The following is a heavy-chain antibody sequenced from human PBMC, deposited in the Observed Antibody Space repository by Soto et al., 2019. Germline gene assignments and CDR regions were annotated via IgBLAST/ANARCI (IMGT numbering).Heavy chain of an antibody. Sequence: QVQLQESGPGLVKPSETLSLTCTVSGGSISPYYWNWIRQPPGKGLEWIGYIYYTESTNYSPSLKRRVTMSLDTSKNQFSLQLKSVTAAHTAVYYCARDRGSNWGLNDAFDLWGQGTVVTVSA. CDR2: IYYTEST. CDR3: ARDRGSNWGLNDAFDL. V-gene: IGHV4-59*01. CDR1: GGSISPYY. J-gene: IGHJ3*01. D-gene: IGHD7-27*01.